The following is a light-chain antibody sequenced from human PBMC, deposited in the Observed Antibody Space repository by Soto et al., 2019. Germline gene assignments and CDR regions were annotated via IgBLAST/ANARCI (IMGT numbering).Light chain of an antibody. CDR2: EVF. CDR1: SRDVGTYSL. Sequence: QSALTQPASVSGSPGQSITISCTGTSRDVGTYSLVSWFQQHPGKAPKLLIYEVFKRPSEIPARFSASKSGNTASLIVSGLQPEDEAEYFCSSFADGFNVVFGGGTKLTVL. CDR3: SSFADGFNVV. V-gene: IGLV2-23*02. J-gene: IGLJ2*01.